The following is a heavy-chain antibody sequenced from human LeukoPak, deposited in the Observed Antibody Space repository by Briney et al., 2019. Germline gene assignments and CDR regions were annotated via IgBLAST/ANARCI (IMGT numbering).Heavy chain of an antibody. D-gene: IGHD1-7*01. V-gene: IGHV1-2*06. CDR1: GYTFTGYY. CDR3: ATGYLELRGSLDY. CDR2: INPNSGGT. Sequence: ASVKVSCKASGYTFTGYYMHWVRQAPGQGLEWMGRINPNSGGTNYAQKFQGRVTMTEDTSTDTAYMELSSLRSEDTAVYYCATGYLELRGSLDYWGQGTLVTVSS. J-gene: IGHJ4*02.